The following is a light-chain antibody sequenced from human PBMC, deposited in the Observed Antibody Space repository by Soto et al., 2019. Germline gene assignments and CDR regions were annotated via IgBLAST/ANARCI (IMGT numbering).Light chain of an antibody. V-gene: IGKV3-20*01. CDR2: GAS. Sequence: EIVLTQSPGTLSLSPGEGATLSCRASQSVSSSYLAWYQQRPGQAPRLLIYGASSRATGIPDRFSGSGSGTDFTLTISRLEPEDFAVYYCQQYGSSPLWTFGQGTKVDIK. CDR3: QQYGSSPLWT. J-gene: IGKJ1*01. CDR1: QSVSSSY.